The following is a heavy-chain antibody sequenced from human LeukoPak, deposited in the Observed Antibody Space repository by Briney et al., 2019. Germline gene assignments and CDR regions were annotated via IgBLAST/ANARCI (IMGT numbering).Heavy chain of an antibody. CDR1: EFTFSSYG. D-gene: IGHD5-24*01. CDR2: IRYDGSNK. Sequence: GGSLRLSCAASEFTFSSYGMHWVRQAPGKGLEWVAFIRYDGSNKYYADSVKGRFTISRDNSKNTLYLQMNSLRAEDTAVYYCAKDVKMVGYKGDYFDYWGQGTLVTVSS. V-gene: IGHV3-30*02. J-gene: IGHJ4*02. CDR3: AKDVKMVGYKGDYFDY.